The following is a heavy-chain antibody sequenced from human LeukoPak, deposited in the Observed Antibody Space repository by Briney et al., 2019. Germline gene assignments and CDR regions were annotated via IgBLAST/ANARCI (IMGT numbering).Heavy chain of an antibody. Sequence: SVKVSCTASGFTFTSSAVQWVRQARGQRLEWIGWIVVGSGNTNYAQKFQERVTITRDMSTSTAYMELSSLRSEDTAVYYCAADGGGVYDILTGYSTWFDPWGQGTLVTVSS. CDR2: IVVGSGNT. D-gene: IGHD3-9*01. CDR1: GFTFTSSA. J-gene: IGHJ5*02. CDR3: AADGGGVYDILTGYSTWFDP. V-gene: IGHV1-58*01.